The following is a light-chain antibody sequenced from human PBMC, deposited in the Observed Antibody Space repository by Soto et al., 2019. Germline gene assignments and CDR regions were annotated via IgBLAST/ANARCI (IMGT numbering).Light chain of an antibody. CDR1: SSDVGGYNY. V-gene: IGLV2-14*03. CDR3: SSYTSSSTLYV. J-gene: IGLJ1*01. Sequence: QSALTQPASVSGSPGQSITISRTGTSSDVGGYNYVSWYQHHPGKAPRLMIYDVTVRPSGVSNRFSGSKSGDTASLTISGLQADDEADYYCSSYTSSSTLYVFGTGTKLTVL. CDR2: DVT.